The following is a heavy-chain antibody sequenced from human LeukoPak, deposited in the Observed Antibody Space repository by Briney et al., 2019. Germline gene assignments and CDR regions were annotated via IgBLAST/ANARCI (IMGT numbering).Heavy chain of an antibody. CDR3: AREGGYSYGLSFDY. D-gene: IGHD5-18*01. J-gene: IGHJ4*02. Sequence: GGSLRLSCAASGFTFSSYWMHWVRQAPGKGLVWVSRINSDGSSTSYADSVKGRFTISRDNAKNTLYLQMNSLRAEDTAVYYCAREGGYSYGLSFDYWGQGTLVTASS. V-gene: IGHV3-74*01. CDR1: GFTFSSYW. CDR2: INSDGSST.